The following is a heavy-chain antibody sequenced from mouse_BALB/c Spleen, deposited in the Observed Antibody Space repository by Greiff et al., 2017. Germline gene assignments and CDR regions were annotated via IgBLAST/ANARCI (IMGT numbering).Heavy chain of an antibody. CDR1: GFSLTSYG. V-gene: IGHV2-4-1*01. CDR3: ARKGYYAMDY. J-gene: IGHJ4*01. Sequence: VQLQQSGPGLVQPSQSLSITCTVSGFSLTSYGVHWVRQSPGKGLEWLGVIWSGGSTAYNAAFISSLSISKDNSKSQVFFKMNSLQADDTAIYYCARKGYYAMDYWGQGTSVTVSS. CDR2: IWSGGST.